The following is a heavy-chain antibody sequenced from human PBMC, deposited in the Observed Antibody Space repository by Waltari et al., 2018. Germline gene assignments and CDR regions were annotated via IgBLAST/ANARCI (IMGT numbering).Heavy chain of an antibody. CDR3: ARVTTDDFWSGRTPGGLDY. V-gene: IGHV3-21*01. CDR2: ISSSSSYR. D-gene: IGHD3-3*01. CDR1: GFTFSSYS. J-gene: IGHJ4*02. Sequence: EVQLVESGGGLVKPGGSLRLSCAASGFTFSSYSMNWVRQAPGKGLEWVSSISSSSSYRMYADSGKGRSTISRDNAKKPLYLQMNSLRAEDTAVYYCARVTTDDFWSGRTPGGLDYWGQGTLVTVSS.